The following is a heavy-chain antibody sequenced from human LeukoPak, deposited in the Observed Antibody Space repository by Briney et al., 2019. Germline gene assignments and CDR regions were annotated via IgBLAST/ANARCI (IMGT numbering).Heavy chain of an antibody. Sequence: PGRSLRLSCAASGFTFDDYAMHWVRQAPGKGLEWVSGISWNSGSMGYADSVKGRFTISRDNAKNSLYLQMNSLRPEDTALYYCAKGPGGSYYHYYYMDVWGKGTTVTVSS. V-gene: IGHV3-9*01. D-gene: IGHD1-26*01. CDR2: ISWNSGSM. J-gene: IGHJ6*03. CDR3: AKGPGGSYYHYYYMDV. CDR1: GFTFDDYA.